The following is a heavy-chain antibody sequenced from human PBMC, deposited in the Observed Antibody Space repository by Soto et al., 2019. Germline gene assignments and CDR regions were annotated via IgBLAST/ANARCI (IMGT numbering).Heavy chain of an antibody. CDR3: ATARVFDYYGSGSYYSY. D-gene: IGHD3-10*01. Sequence: ASVKVSCKASGYTFTSYGISWVRQAPGQGLEWMGWISAYNGNTNYAQKLQGRVTMTTDTSTSTAYMELRSLRSDDTAVCYCATARVFDYYGSGSYYSYWGQGTLVTVSS. V-gene: IGHV1-18*04. CDR2: ISAYNGNT. CDR1: GYTFTSYG. J-gene: IGHJ4*02.